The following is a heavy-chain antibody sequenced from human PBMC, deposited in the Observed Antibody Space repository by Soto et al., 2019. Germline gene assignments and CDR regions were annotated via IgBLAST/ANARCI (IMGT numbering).Heavy chain of an antibody. V-gene: IGHV4-31*03. CDR3: ARGGGCSGGSCYPDFDY. CDR1: GGSISSGGYY. CDR2: IYYSGST. D-gene: IGHD2-15*01. J-gene: IGHJ4*02. Sequence: SETLSLTCTVSGGSISSGGYYWSWIRQHPGKGLEWIGYIYYSGSTYYNPSLKSRVTISVDTSKNQFSLKLSSVTAADTAVYYCARGGGCSGGSCYPDFDYWGQGTLVTVSS.